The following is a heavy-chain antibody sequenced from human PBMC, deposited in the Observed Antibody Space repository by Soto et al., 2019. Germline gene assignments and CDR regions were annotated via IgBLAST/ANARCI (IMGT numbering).Heavy chain of an antibody. J-gene: IGHJ6*02. CDR3: AKDLGYRNYDETVYYYYYGMDV. Sequence: GGSLRLSCAASGFTFSSYGMHWVRQAPGKGLEWVAVIPYDGSNKYYADSVKGRFTISRDNSKNTLYLQMNSLRAEDTAVYYCAKDLGYRNYDETVYYYYYGMDVWGQGTTVTVSS. D-gene: IGHD1-7*01. CDR2: IPYDGSNK. V-gene: IGHV3-30*18. CDR1: GFTFSSYG.